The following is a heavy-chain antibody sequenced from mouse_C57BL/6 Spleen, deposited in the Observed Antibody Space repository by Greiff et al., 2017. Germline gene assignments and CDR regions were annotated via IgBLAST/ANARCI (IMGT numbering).Heavy chain of an antibody. CDR2: IHPNSGST. CDR1: GYTFTSYW. V-gene: IGHV1-64*01. CDR3: ARSAGYYLDY. J-gene: IGHJ2*01. Sequence: VQLQASGAELVKPGASVKLSCTASGYTFTSYWMHWVKQRPGQGLEWIGMIHPNSGSTNYNEKFKSKATLTVDKSSSTAYMQLSSLTSEDSAVYYCARSAGYYLDYWGQGTTLTVSS.